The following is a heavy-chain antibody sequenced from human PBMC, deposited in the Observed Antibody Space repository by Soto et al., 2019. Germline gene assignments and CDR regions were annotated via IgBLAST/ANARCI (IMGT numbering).Heavy chain of an antibody. V-gene: IGHV2-5*01. CDR3: GHRLYDCRNSI. CDR2: IYSNNDK. D-gene: IGHD3-3*01. J-gene: IGHJ3*02. CDR1: GFSLSSSGVA. Sequence: QITLKEAGPTLVKPTQTLTLTCIFSGFSLSSSGVAVEWVRQPPGKALEWLALIYSNNDKRYSPSVKSRLTITNDNSKNWVVLTRPNMESVDKATYYCGHRLYDCRNSIWGQGKMVTVSS.